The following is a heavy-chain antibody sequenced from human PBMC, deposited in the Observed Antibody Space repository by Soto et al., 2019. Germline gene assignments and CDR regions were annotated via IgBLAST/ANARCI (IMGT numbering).Heavy chain of an antibody. D-gene: IGHD4-17*01. Sequence: SVTLSLTCAVYGVSFSGYYWSWIRQPPGKGLEWIGEINHSGSTNYNPSLKSRVTISVDTSKNQFSLKLSSVTAADTAVYYCARVSTVTTVYGMDVWGQGTTVTVS. CDR3: ARVSTVTTVYGMDV. J-gene: IGHJ6*02. CDR1: GVSFSGYY. V-gene: IGHV4-34*01. CDR2: INHSGST.